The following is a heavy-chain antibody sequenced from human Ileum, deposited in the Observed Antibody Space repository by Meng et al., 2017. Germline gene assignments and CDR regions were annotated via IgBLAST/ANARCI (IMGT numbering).Heavy chain of an antibody. V-gene: IGHV3-74*03. Sequence: VHLVESGGDLVQPGGSLRLSCAASGSSIRPLWMHWVRQSPGRGPEWVSRIKSDGSIIQYADSVKGRFTISRDNAKNTLYLQMNSLRDEDTAVYFCARASADGGSYYPYWGQGTLVTVSS. D-gene: IGHD1-26*01. CDR2: IKSDGSII. CDR3: ARASADGGSYYPY. J-gene: IGHJ4*02. CDR1: GSSIRPLW.